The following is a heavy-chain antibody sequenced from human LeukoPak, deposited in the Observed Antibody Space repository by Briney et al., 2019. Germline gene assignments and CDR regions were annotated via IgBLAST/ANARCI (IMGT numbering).Heavy chain of an antibody. CDR1: GGSFSGYY. CDR3: ARLGPVDP. CDR2: INHSGST. J-gene: IGHJ5*02. V-gene: IGHV4-34*01. Sequence: SSETLSLTCAVYGGSFSGYYWSWIRQPPGKGLEWIGEINHSGSTNYNPSLKSRVTISVDTSKNQFSLKLSSVTAADTAVYYCARLGPVDPWGQGTLVTVSS.